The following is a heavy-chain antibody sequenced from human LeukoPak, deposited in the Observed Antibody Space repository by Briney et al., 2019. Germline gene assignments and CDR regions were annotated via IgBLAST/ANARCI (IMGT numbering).Heavy chain of an antibody. CDR1: GGSIGSYY. CDR3: ARHASSGWPDFDY. CDR2: IYYSGST. J-gene: IGHJ4*02. Sequence: PSETLSLTCTVSGGSIGSYYWSWIRKPPGKGLEWIGYIYYSGSTNYNPSLKSRVTISVDTSKNQFSLKLSSVTAADTAVYYCARHASSGWPDFDYWGQGTLVTVSS. D-gene: IGHD6-19*01. V-gene: IGHV4-59*08.